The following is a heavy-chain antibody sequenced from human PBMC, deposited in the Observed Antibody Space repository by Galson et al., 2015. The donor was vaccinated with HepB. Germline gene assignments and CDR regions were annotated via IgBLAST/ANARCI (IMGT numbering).Heavy chain of an antibody. J-gene: IGHJ6*02. CDR1: GYTFTGYY. CDR3: ARDNGGPPLRYCSGGSCYQGTPYGMDV. V-gene: IGHV1-2*02. D-gene: IGHD2-15*01. Sequence: SVKVSCKASGYTFTGYYMHWVRQAPGQGLEWMGWINPNSGGTNYAQKFQGRVTMTRDTSISTAYMELSRLRSDDTAVYYCARDNGGPPLRYCSGGSCYQGTPYGMDVWGQGTTVTVSS. CDR2: INPNSGGT.